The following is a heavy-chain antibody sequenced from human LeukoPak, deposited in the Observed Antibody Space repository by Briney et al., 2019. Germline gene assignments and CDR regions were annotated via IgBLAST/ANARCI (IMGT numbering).Heavy chain of an antibody. V-gene: IGHV1-2*02. CDR1: GYTFTDYY. Sequence: GASVKVSCKASGYTFTDYYIFWVRQAPGQGLEWMGWINPNSGGVNYSQKFQGRVTMTRDTSIITAYMDLSNLKSDDTAVYYCTRVDRKWQLSGPFTYWGQGTLVTVSS. CDR2: INPNSGGV. CDR3: TRVDRKWQLSGPFTY. J-gene: IGHJ4*02. D-gene: IGHD4-23*01.